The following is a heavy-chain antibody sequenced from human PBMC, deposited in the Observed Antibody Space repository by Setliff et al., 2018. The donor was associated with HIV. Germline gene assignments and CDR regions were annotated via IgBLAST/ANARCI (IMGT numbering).Heavy chain of an antibody. D-gene: IGHD2-8*02. V-gene: IGHV4-38-2*02. J-gene: IGHJ3*01. CDR1: GSSISDHYW. CDR3: LRETGVNVAADGRGYHTVDF. Sequence: SETLSLTCSVSGSSISDHYWWAWVRQAPGKGLEYIGTIFHRGGTFNNPSLKSRVTMSVDTSKNQFSLKLTSVTAADTAIYYCLRETGVNVAADGRGYHTVDFWGRGTMVAVS. CDR2: IFHRGGT.